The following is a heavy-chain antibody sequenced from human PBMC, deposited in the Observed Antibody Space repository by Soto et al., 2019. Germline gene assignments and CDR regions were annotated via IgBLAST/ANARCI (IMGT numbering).Heavy chain of an antibody. V-gene: IGHV5-51*01. CDR3: ARVPYYDILTGGGDAFDI. CDR1: GYSFTSYW. CDR2: IYPGDSDT. J-gene: IGHJ3*02. D-gene: IGHD3-9*01. Sequence: GESLKISCKGSGYSFTSYWIGWVRQMPGKGLEWMGIIYPGDSDTRYSPSFQGQVTISADKSISTAYLQWSSLKASDTAMYYCARVPYYDILTGGGDAFDIWGQGTMVTVSS.